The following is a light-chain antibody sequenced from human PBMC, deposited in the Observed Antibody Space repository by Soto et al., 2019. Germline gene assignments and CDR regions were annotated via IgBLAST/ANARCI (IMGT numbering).Light chain of an antibody. J-gene: IGLJ2*01. CDR2: RNN. Sequence: QSVLTQPPSASGTPGQRVTISCSGSSSNIGSNYVYWYQQLPGTAPKILIYRNNQRPSGVPDRFSGSKSGTSASQAISGLRSEDEADYYCAAWDDSLSGVVFGGGTKLTVL. V-gene: IGLV1-47*01. CDR1: SSNIGSNY. CDR3: AAWDDSLSGVV.